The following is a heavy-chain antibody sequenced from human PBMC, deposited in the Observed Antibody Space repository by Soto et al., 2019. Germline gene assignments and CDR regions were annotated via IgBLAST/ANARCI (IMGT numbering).Heavy chain of an antibody. CDR2: SNHVGNT. V-gene: IGHV4-34*01. D-gene: IGHD5-18*01. CDR3: ARVLIAGVTTD. J-gene: IGHJ4*02. Sequence: QVQLQQWGAGLLKPSETLSLTCAVYGGSFSGYYWSWIRQSPGKGLEWIGESNHVGNTNYNPSLKNPAPMSVDPSKTQFALRLSSVTAADTAVYYCARVLIAGVTTDWGQGTLVIVSS. CDR1: GGSFSGYY.